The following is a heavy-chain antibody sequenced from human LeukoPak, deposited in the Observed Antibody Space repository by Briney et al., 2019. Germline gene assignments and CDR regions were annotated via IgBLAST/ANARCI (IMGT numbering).Heavy chain of an antibody. D-gene: IGHD3-22*01. CDR3: ARDSPYYDSSGYQASFDY. CDR1: GGSISSYY. CDR2: IYTSGST. Sequence: PETLSLTCTVSGGSISSYYWSWIRQPAGKGLEWIGRIYTSGSTNYNPSLKSRVTMSVDTSKNQFSLKLSSVTAADTAVYYCARDSPYYDSSGYQASFDYWGQGTLVTVSS. J-gene: IGHJ4*02. V-gene: IGHV4-4*07.